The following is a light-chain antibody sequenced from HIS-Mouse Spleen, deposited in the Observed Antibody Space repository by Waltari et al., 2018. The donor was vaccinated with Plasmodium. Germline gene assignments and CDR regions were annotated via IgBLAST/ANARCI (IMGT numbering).Light chain of an antibody. CDR1: SSDVGSYTL. CDR3: CSYAGSSTWV. CDR2: EGS. V-gene: IGLV2-23*01. J-gene: IGLJ3*02. Sequence: QSALTQPASVSGSPGQPIPISCTGPSSDVGSYTLVSWYQQHPGKAPKLMIYEGSKRPSGVSNRFSGSKSGNTASLTISGLQAEDEADYYCCSYAGSSTWVFGGGTKLTVL.